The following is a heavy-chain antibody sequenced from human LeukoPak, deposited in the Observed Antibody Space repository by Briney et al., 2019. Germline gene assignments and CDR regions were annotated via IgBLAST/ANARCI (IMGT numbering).Heavy chain of an antibody. CDR1: GFTFSSYW. D-gene: IGHD3-22*01. CDR3: ATDHRTYYYPFD. CDR2: IINTGGNT. V-gene: IGHV3-23*01. Sequence: GGSLRLSCGASGFTFSSYWMHWVRQAPGKGLEWVSIIINTGGNTYYADSVKGRFTISRDDSKSTLYLQMNSLRAEDTAVYFCATDHRTYYYPFDWGQGTLVTVSS. J-gene: IGHJ4*02.